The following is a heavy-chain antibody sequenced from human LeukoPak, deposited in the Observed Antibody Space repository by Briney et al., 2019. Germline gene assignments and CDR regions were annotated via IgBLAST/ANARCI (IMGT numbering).Heavy chain of an antibody. CDR2: IRYDGSNK. CDR3: AKGSKAVLFTRDHYMDV. CDR1: GFTFSSYD. J-gene: IGHJ6*03. Sequence: GGSLRLSCAASGFTFSSYDIHWVRQAPGKGLEWVAFIRYDGSNKYYADSVRGRFTISRDNSKNTLYLQMNSLRAEDTAVYFCAKGSKAVLFTRDHYMDVWGKGTTVTISS. V-gene: IGHV3-30*02. D-gene: IGHD6-19*01.